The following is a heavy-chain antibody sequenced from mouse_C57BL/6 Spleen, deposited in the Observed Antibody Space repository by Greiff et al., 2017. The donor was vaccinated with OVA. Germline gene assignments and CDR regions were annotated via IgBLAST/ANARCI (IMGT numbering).Heavy chain of an antibody. J-gene: IGHJ1*03. CDR1: GYAFTNYL. D-gene: IGHD1-1*01. Sequence: LVESGAELVRPGTSVKVSCKASGYAFTNYLIEWVKQRPGQGLEWIGVINPGSGGTNYNEKFKGKATLTADKSSSTAYMQLSSLTSEDSAVYFCARWDSSYWYFDVWGTGTTVTVSS. CDR2: INPGSGGT. CDR3: ARWDSSYWYFDV. V-gene: IGHV1-54*01.